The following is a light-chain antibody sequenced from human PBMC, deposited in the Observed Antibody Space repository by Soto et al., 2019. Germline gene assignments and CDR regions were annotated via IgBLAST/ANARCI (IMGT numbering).Light chain of an antibody. CDR1: QSISTW. CDR3: QQYNSYPT. CDR2: KAS. J-gene: IGKJ1*01. V-gene: IGKV1-5*03. Sequence: DIQMTQSPSTLSASVGDRVTITSRASQSISTWLAWYQQKPGKAPNLLIYKASSLESGVPSRFSGSGSGTEFTLTISSLQPDDFATYYCQQYNSYPTFGQGTKVEIK.